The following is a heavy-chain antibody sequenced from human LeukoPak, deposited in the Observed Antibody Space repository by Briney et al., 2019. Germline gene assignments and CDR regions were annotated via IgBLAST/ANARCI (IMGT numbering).Heavy chain of an antibody. Sequence: PGGSLRLSCSASGFTFSNFWMHWVRQAPGKGLEWVAFIRYDGSNKYYADSVKGRFTISRDNSKNTLYLQMNSLRAEDTAVYYCAKHHSYLYYYDSSRYTFDYWGQGTLVTVSS. J-gene: IGHJ4*02. CDR1: GFTFSNFW. CDR3: AKHHSYLYYYDSSRYTFDY. CDR2: IRYDGSNK. D-gene: IGHD3-22*01. V-gene: IGHV3-30*02.